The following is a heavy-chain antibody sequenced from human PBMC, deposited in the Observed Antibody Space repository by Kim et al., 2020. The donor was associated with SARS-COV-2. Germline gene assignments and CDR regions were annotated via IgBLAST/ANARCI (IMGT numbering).Heavy chain of an antibody. Sequence: GGSLRLSCAASGFTFSSYAMSWVRQAPGKGLEWVSAISGSGGSPYYADSVKGRFTISRDNSKNTLYLQMNSLRAEDTAVYYCAKDQRDWELHDDYWGQGTLVTVSS. CDR1: GFTFSSYA. V-gene: IGHV3-23*01. J-gene: IGHJ4*02. CDR3: AKDQRDWELHDDY. D-gene: IGHD1-26*01. CDR2: ISGSGGSP.